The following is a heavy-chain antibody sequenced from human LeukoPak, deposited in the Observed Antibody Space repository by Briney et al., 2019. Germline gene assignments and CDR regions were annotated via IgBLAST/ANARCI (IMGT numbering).Heavy chain of an antibody. Sequence: GGSLRLSCAASGFTFSSYAMSWVRQAPGKGLEWVSAISGSGGSTYYADSVKGRFTISRDNSKNTLYLQMNSLRAEDTAVYYCASNPYFTYYDFWGGYLYGMDVWGQGTTVTVSS. J-gene: IGHJ6*02. CDR2: ISGSGGST. CDR1: GFTFSSYA. V-gene: IGHV3-23*01. CDR3: ASNPYFTYYDFWGGYLYGMDV. D-gene: IGHD3-3*01.